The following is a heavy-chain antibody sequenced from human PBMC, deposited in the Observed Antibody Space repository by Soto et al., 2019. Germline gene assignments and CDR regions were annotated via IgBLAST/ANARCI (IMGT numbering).Heavy chain of an antibody. CDR1: GYIFTSYY. CDR3: SRVDPGETAPFDY. CDR2: INPFDGSR. Sequence: ASVKVSCKASGYIFTSYYIHWVRQAPGQGLEWMGWINPFDGSRMFAQSFQGRVTMTRDTSTSTVYMEVSSLRSEDTAVYYCSRVDPGETAPFDYRAQRTPVTGSS. V-gene: IGHV1-46*03. J-gene: IGHJ4*02. D-gene: IGHD3-10*01.